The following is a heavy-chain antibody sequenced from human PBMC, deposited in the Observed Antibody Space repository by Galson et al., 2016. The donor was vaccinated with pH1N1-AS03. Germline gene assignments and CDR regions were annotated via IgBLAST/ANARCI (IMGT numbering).Heavy chain of an antibody. CDR2: VTWNSDKM. D-gene: IGHD2-2*01. V-gene: IGHV3-9*01. Sequence: SLRLSCAASGFTFDDYTMHWVRQVPGKGLEWLSSVTWNSDKMVYADSVKVRFTTSRDNAKNSLYLQMNSLRPEDTALYYCVKGDGRYSPSCYFDYWGQGTLVTVSS. CDR1: GFTFDDYT. J-gene: IGHJ4*02. CDR3: VKGDGRYSPSCYFDY.